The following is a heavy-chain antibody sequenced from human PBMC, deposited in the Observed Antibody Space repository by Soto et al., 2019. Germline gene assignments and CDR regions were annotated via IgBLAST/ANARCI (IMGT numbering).Heavy chain of an antibody. J-gene: IGHJ3*02. CDR1: GFTFSSYW. Sequence: GGSLRLSCAASGFTFSSYWMSWVRQAPGKGLEWVANIKQDGSEKYYVDSVKGRFTISRDNAKNSLYLQMNSLRAEDTAVYYCARVIKLELPHVDAFDIWGQGTMVTVSS. V-gene: IGHV3-7*01. CDR2: IKQDGSEK. D-gene: IGHD1-7*01. CDR3: ARVIKLELPHVDAFDI.